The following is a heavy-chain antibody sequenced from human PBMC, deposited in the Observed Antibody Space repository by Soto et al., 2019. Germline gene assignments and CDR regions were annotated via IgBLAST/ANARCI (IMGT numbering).Heavy chain of an antibody. J-gene: IGHJ3*02. V-gene: IGHV3-7*01. Sequence: EVQLVESGGGLVQPGGSLRLSCAASGFTFSSYCMSWVRQAPGKGLEWVANIKQDGSEKYYVDSVKGRFTISRDNAKNSLYLQMNSLRAEDTAVYYCHLDINGIWGQGTMVTVSS. CDR3: HLDINGI. D-gene: IGHD2-15*01. CDR2: IKQDGSEK. CDR1: GFTFSSYC.